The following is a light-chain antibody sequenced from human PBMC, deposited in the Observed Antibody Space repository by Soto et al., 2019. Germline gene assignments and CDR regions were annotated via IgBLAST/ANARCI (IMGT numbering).Light chain of an antibody. V-gene: IGKV3-20*01. CDR3: QQYGSSGT. CDR1: QSVSNNY. J-gene: IGKJ1*01. Sequence: QGAYHLFVRAGGRASLSCRASQSVSNNYLAWYQQKPGQAPRLLIYGASNRATGIPDRFSGSGSGTDFTLTISIREPEEFAVYYCQQYGSSGTFGQGTKVDIK. CDR2: GAS.